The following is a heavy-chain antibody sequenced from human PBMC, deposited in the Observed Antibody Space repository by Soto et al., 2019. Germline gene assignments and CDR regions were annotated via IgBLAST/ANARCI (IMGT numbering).Heavy chain of an antibody. CDR3: ARGGARAVAAMFDY. D-gene: IGHD2-15*01. CDR1: GGSISGYY. CDR2: IYTNGNT. Sequence: SSAPLSLPCTFSGGSISGYYWSWIRQTAGKGVEWIGRIYTNGNTDYSPSLKSRVIMSVDTSKNQFSLKLTSVTAADTAIYYCARGGARAVAAMFDYWGQGALVTVSS. J-gene: IGHJ4*02. V-gene: IGHV4-4*07.